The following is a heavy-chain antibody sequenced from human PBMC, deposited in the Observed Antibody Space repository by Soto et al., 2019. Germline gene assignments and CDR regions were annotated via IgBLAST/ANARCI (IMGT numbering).Heavy chain of an antibody. Sequence: GGSLRLSCAASGFTFSTYGMHWVRQAPGKGLERVAVISYDGNNKYHADSVKGRFTISRDNSKNTLYLQMNSLRAEDTAVYYCAKDSGRGSADYYFDYWGQGTLVTVSS. V-gene: IGHV3-30*18. CDR1: GFTFSTYG. CDR3: AKDSGRGSADYYFDY. J-gene: IGHJ4*02. D-gene: IGHD3-10*01. CDR2: ISYDGNNK.